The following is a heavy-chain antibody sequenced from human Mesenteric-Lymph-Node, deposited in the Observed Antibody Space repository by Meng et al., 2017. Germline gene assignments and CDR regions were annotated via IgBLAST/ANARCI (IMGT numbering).Heavy chain of an antibody. CDR3: ARGNRSYSGIDPEWFDP. D-gene: IGHD1-26*01. V-gene: IGHV4-30-4*01. CDR1: VGSNTIGDSY. Sequence: PRPQPVPRLVPRSQSPTLPCLVSVGSNTIGDSYCSWIRQPPGKAMESIRYSFYSGSTYYEQSLQSRSTTSVAAFKIQSSLSLRSLTAADTAVYYSARGNRSYSGIDPEWFDPWGQGTLVTVSS. CDR2: SFYSGST. J-gene: IGHJ5*02.